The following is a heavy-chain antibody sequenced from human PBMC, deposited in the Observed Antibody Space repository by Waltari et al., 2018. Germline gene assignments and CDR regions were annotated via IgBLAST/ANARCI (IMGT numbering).Heavy chain of an antibody. Sequence: EVQLVESGGGLVQLGGSVRLACAASGFAFSSNAMPWVRQATGKGLEWVSAISSTGDTYYAASVRGRFTISRENAQRSVYLQMNSLRAGDTALYYCATISSVAIHWGQGTTVTVSS. CDR1: GFAFSSNA. V-gene: IGHV3-13*01. D-gene: IGHD2-15*01. CDR2: ISSTGDT. CDR3: ATISSVAIH. J-gene: IGHJ6*02.